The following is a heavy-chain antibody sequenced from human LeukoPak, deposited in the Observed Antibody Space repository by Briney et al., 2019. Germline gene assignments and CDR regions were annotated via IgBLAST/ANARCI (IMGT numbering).Heavy chain of an antibody. V-gene: IGHV4-30-4*01. CDR1: GGSISSGDYY. J-gene: IGHJ4*02. CDR3: ARVVVVAATVVFDY. CDR2: IYYSGST. Sequence: PSQTLSLTCTVSGGSISSGDYYWSWIRQPPGKGLEWIGYIYYSGSTYYNPSLKSRVTISVDTSKNQFSLKLSSVTAADTAVYYCARVVVVAATVVFDYWGREPWSPSPQ. D-gene: IGHD2-15*01.